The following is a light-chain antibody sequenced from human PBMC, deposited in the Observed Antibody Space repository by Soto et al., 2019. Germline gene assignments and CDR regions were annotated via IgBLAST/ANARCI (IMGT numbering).Light chain of an antibody. CDR3: QQYDSWPPSYT. J-gene: IGKJ2*01. Sequence: EIVMTQSPATLSVSLGDRATLSCRASQSVGSYLAWYQQKPGQAPRLLIYGASTRATGIPARFSGSGSVTDFTLTISSLQSEDFAVYYCQQYDSWPPSYTFGQGTKLEIK. CDR1: QSVGSY. CDR2: GAS. V-gene: IGKV3-15*01.